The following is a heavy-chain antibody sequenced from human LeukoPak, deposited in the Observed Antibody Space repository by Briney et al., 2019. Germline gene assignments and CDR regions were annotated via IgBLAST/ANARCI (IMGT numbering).Heavy chain of an antibody. D-gene: IGHD2-21*02. V-gene: IGHV4-39*07. CDR1: GGSISSAGYY. CDR2: IYYSGSA. Sequence: KSSETLSLTCTVSGGSISSAGYYWAWIRQPPGKGLEWIGSIYYSGSAYYNPSLKSRVTISVDTSKNQFSLKLSSVTAADTAVYYCARVPPQGCGGDCYTLGYYGMDVWGQGTTVTVSS. J-gene: IGHJ6*02. CDR3: ARVPPQGCGGDCYTLGYYGMDV.